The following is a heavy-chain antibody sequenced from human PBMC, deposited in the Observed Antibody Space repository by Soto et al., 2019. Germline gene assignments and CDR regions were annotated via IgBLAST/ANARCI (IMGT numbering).Heavy chain of an antibody. J-gene: IGHJ5*02. Sequence: QVQLVESGGGVVQPGRSLRLSCAASGFTFSIYGMHWVRQAPGKGPEWVAVISYDGNGKKYADSGLGRFTISRDNSRNTLYLQMNSLTDAATAVYYCAKGSGGTGKWWFDPWGQGTLVTVSS. D-gene: IGHD2-8*02. CDR1: GFTFSIYG. CDR3: AKGSGGTGKWWFDP. CDR2: ISYDGNGK. V-gene: IGHV3-30*18.